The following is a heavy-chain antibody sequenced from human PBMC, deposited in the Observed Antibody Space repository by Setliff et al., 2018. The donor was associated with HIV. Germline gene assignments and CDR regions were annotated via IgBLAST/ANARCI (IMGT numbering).Heavy chain of an antibody. J-gene: IGHJ4*02. CDR3: ASFFVTTVTNQDY. CDR2: IYYSGTT. Sequence: ETLSLTCTVSGGSITRTPYYWGWIRQPPGKGLEWIGTIYYSGTTYYNPSLKSRVTMSIDTSQNQFSLKLTSVTATDTAVYYCASFFVTTVTNQDYWGQGTPVTVSS. CDR1: GGSITRTPYY. D-gene: IGHD4-17*01. V-gene: IGHV4-39*01.